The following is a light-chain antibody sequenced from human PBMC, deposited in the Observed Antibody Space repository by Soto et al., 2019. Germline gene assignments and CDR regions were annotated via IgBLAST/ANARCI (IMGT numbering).Light chain of an antibody. J-gene: IGLJ1*01. Sequence: QSALTQPASVSGSAGQSIAISCTGTSSDVGGYNHVSWYQQHPGKAPKLLLSEVSKRPSGVSDRFSGSKSGNTASLTISGLQTQDEADYYCSSFTSAYTFVFGTGTKVTVL. CDR3: SSFTSAYTFV. CDR2: EVS. CDR1: SSDVGGYNH. V-gene: IGLV2-14*01.